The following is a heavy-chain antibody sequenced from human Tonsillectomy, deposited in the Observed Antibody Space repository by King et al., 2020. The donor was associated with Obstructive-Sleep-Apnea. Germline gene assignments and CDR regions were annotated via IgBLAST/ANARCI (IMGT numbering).Heavy chain of an antibody. CDR1: GFTFSSYG. Sequence: LVQSGGGVVQPGRSLRLSCAASGFTFSSYGMHWVRQAPGKGLEWVAVIRYDGRNKYYADSVKGRFTISRDNSKNTLYLQINSLRAEDTALYYCARDPPYYGDYYFDFWGQGTLVTVSS. CDR2: IRYDGRNK. D-gene: IGHD4-17*01. CDR3: ARDPPYYGDYYFDF. V-gene: IGHV3-33*01. J-gene: IGHJ4*02.